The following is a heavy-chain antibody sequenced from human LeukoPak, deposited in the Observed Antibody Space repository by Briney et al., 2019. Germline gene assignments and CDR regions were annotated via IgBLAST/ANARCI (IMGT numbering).Heavy chain of an antibody. CDR2: ISWNSGSI. CDR3: AKGSQGFDY. V-gene: IGHV3-9*01. J-gene: IGHJ4*02. CDR1: GFTFDDYA. D-gene: IGHD1-26*01. Sequence: PGRSLRLSCAASGFTFDDYAMHWVRQAPGKGLEWVSGISWNSGSIGYADSVKGRFTISRDNAKNSLYLQMNSLRAEDTALYYYAKGSQGFDYWGQGTLVTVSS.